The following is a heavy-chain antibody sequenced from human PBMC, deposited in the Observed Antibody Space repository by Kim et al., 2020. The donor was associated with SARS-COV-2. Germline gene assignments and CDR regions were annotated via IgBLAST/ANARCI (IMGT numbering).Heavy chain of an antibody. CDR3: ARSGYSSSWYWGR. D-gene: IGHD6-13*01. CDR1: GGSISSYY. J-gene: IGHJ4*02. CDR2: IYYSGST. Sequence: SETLSLTCTVSGGSISSYYWSWIRQPPGKGLEWIGYIYYSGSTNYNPSLKSRVTISVDTSKNQFSLKLSSVTAADTAVYYCARSGYSSSWYWGRWGQGTLVNVSS. V-gene: IGHV4-59*01.